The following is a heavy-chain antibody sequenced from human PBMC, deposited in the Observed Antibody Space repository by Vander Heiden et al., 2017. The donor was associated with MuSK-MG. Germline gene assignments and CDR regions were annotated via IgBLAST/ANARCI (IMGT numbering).Heavy chain of an antibody. CDR1: GFTFSGSA. J-gene: IGHJ4*02. V-gene: IGHV3-73*01. CDR3: TTQPKLGVDY. Sequence: EVQLVQSGGGLVQPGGSLKLSCAASGFTFSGSAMHWVRQASGKGLEWVGRISSKGNSYATGYAASAKGRFAVSRDDSENTAYLQMNSLKTEDTAVYYCTTQPKLGVDYWGQGALVTVSS. D-gene: IGHD2-15*01. CDR2: ISSKGNSYAT.